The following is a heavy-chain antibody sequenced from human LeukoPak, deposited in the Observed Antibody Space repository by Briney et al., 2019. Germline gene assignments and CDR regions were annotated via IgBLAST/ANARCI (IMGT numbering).Heavy chain of an antibody. CDR1: GGSFSGYY. CDR2: INHSGST. J-gene: IGHJ4*02. V-gene: IGHV4-34*01. D-gene: IGHD5-24*01. CDR3: ATRTSSRDGYNYYFDY. Sequence: SETLSLTCAVYGGSFSGYYWSWTRQPPGKGLEWIGEINHSGSTNYNPSLKSRVTISVDTSKNQFSLKLITVTAADTAVYYCATRTSSRDGYNYYFDYWGQGTLVTVSS.